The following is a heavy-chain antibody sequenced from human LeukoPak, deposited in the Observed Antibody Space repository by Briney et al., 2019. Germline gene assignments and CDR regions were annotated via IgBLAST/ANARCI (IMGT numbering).Heavy chain of an antibody. V-gene: IGHV4-59*01. CDR1: GGSISSYY. J-gene: IGHJ4*02. CDR3: ARRFLYYDILTGYSPYYFDY. CDR2: IYYSGST. Sequence: SETLSLTCTVSGGSISSYYWSWIRQPPGKGLEWIGYIYYSGSTNYNPSLKSRVTISVDTSKNQFSLKLSSVTAADTAVYYCARRFLYYDILTGYSPYYFDYWGQGTLVTVSS. D-gene: IGHD3-9*01.